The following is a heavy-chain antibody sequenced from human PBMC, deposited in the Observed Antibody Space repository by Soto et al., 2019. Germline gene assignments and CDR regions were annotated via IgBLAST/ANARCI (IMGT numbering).Heavy chain of an antibody. J-gene: IGHJ3*01. CDR3: ARDNENTEIRAFDV. Sequence: QVKLQESGPGLVKPSETLSLTCTVSGGSVSSGNYYWNWIRQPPGKGLEWIGYIYYSGSTNCNPSLKSRVTISVDTSKNQFSLKLSSVTAADTAVYYCARDNENTEIRAFDVWGQGTMVTVSS. CDR2: IYYSGST. CDR1: GGSVSSGNYY. D-gene: IGHD1-1*01. V-gene: IGHV4-61*01.